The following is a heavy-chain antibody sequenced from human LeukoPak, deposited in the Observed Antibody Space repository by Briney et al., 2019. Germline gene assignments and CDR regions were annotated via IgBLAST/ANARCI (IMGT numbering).Heavy chain of an antibody. D-gene: IGHD6-13*01. V-gene: IGHV3-30*18. Sequence: GGSLRLSCAASGFTFSNYGMHWVRQAPGKGLEWVAVISYDGGHKYYADSVKGRFTISRDNSKNTLYLQMNSLRAEDTAVYYCAKGAAEFIAAAGGPDYWGQGTLVTVSS. J-gene: IGHJ4*02. CDR1: GFTFSNYG. CDR3: AKGAAEFIAAAGGPDY. CDR2: ISYDGGHK.